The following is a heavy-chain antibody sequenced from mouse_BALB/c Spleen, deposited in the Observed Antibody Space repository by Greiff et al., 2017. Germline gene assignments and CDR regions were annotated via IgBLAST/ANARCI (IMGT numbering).Heavy chain of an antibody. D-gene: IGHD2-10*02. CDR1: GYSITSGYY. Sequence: EVQVVESGPGLVKPSQSLSLTCSVTGYSITSGYYWNWIRQFPGNKLEWMGYISYDGSNNYNPSLKNRISITRDTSKNQFFLKLNSVTTEDTATYYCARDLYGNYRIWFAYWGQGTLVTVSA. CDR3: ARDLYGNYRIWFAY. CDR2: ISYDGSN. J-gene: IGHJ3*01. V-gene: IGHV3-6*02.